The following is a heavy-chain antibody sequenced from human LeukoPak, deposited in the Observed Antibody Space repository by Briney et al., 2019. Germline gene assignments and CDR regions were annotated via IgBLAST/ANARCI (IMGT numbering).Heavy chain of an antibody. Sequence: SETLSLTCTVSGGSISSGSYYWSWIRQPAGKGLEWIGRIYTSGSTNYNPSLKSRVTISVDTSKNQFSLKLSSVTAADTAVYYCARDENLMVRGVITENWFDPWGQGTLVTVSS. CDR1: GGSISSGSYY. V-gene: IGHV4-61*02. CDR2: IYTSGST. D-gene: IGHD3-10*01. CDR3: ARDENLMVRGVITENWFDP. J-gene: IGHJ5*02.